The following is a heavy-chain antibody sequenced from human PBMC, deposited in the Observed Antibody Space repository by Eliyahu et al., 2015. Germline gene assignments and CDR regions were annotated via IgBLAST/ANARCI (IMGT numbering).Heavy chain of an antibody. CDR3: ARQVGSGSYRKWFDS. V-gene: IGHV4-39*01. CDR2: XTYSGKT. Sequence: QVQLQESGPGLVKPSETLSLTCTVSGGXISSXDYYWGWIRQSPGEGLQWIGSXTYSGKTYSTPSLKSRVTLSIDTSANQFSLKLKSMTAADTALYFCARQVGSGSYRKWFDSWGQGTLVTVSA. J-gene: IGHJ5*01. D-gene: IGHD1-26*01. CDR1: GGXISSXDYY.